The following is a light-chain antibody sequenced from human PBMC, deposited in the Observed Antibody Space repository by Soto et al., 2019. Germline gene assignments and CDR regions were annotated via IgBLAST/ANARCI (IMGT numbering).Light chain of an antibody. V-gene: IGKV3-11*01. CDR3: QQRSGWPRT. CDR1: QSISST. CDR2: DAS. J-gene: IGKJ1*01. Sequence: DIVLTQSPATLSLSPGERATLSCRASQSISSTFAWYQQQPGPAPRLLIYDASSRATGFPARFSGSGSGTDFTLTIGSLEPEDFAVYYWQQRSGWPRTVGQGTKVEIK.